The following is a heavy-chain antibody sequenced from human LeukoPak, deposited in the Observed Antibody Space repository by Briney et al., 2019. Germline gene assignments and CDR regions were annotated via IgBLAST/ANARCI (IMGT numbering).Heavy chain of an antibody. CDR1: GLTFGRHW. J-gene: IGHJ4*02. CDR3: ATGEGGFDY. CDR2: IKQDGSVK. V-gene: IGHV3-7*01. D-gene: IGHD1-26*01. Sequence: AGGSLRLSCAASGLTFGRHWMSWVRQAPGKGLEWVANIKQDGSVKYYVDSVKGRFTISRDNAKNSLYLQMNSLRAEDTAMYYCATGEGGFDYWGQGTLVTVSS.